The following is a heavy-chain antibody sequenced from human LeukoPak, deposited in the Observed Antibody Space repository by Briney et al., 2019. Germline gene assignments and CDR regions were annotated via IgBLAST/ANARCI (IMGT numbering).Heavy chain of an antibody. V-gene: IGHV3-23*01. CDR2: ISNSGSIT. CDR1: GFTFSSSV. J-gene: IGHJ4*02. CDR3: AKGSF. Sequence: GGSLRLSCAASGFTFSSSVMSWVRQAPGKGLEWVSDISNSGSITYYADSVKSRFTISRDNSKNMLYLQMNSLRAEDAAVYYCAKGSFWGQGTLVTVSS.